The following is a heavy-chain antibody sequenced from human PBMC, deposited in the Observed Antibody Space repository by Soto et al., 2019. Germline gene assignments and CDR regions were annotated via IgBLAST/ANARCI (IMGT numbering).Heavy chain of an antibody. D-gene: IGHD6-6*01. Sequence: SVKVSCKASRGTFSSYAISWVRQAPGQGLEWMGGIIPIFGTANYAQKFQGRVTITADESTSTAYMELSSLRSEDTAVYYCARRATSYSSSFCYGMDVWGQGTTVTVSS. CDR2: IIPIFGTA. CDR1: RGTFSSYA. CDR3: ARRATSYSSSFCYGMDV. V-gene: IGHV1-69*13. J-gene: IGHJ6*02.